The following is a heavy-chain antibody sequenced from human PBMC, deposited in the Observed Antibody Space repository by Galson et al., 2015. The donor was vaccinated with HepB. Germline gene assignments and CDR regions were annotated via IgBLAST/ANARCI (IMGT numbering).Heavy chain of an antibody. Sequence: SLRLSCAASGFTFSNAWMSWVRQAPGKGLEWVGRIKSKTDGGTTDYAAPVKGRFTISRDDSKNTLYLQMNSLKTEDTAVYYCTTDTPEYYDYVWGTFDAFDIWGQGTMVTVSS. J-gene: IGHJ3*02. V-gene: IGHV3-15*01. CDR1: GFTFSNAW. CDR2: IKSKTDGGTT. D-gene: IGHD3-16*01. CDR3: TTDTPEYYDYVWGTFDAFDI.